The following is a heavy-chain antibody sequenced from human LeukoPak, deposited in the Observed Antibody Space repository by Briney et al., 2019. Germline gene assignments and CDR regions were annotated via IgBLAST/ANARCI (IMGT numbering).Heavy chain of an antibody. CDR2: ISGSGGST. CDR1: GFAFSGYA. Sequence: GGSLRLSCAASGFAFSGYAVTWVRQAPGKGLEWVSSISGSGGSTYYADSVKGRFTISRDNSKNTLYLQMNSLRVEDTAVYYCARGWRQWLAPFDYWGQGTLVTVSS. J-gene: IGHJ4*02. D-gene: IGHD6-19*01. V-gene: IGHV3-23*01. CDR3: ARGWRQWLAPFDY.